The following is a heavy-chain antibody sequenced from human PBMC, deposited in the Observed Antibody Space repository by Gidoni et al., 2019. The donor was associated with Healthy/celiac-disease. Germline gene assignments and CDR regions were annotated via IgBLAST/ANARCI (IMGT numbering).Heavy chain of an antibody. V-gene: IGHV4-34*01. D-gene: IGHD6-25*01. CDR3: ARKRMYPSGIPYDY. J-gene: IGHJ4*02. Sequence: QVQLQQCGAGLLRHSETLSLTCAVYGRSFSGYYWSWIRQPPGKGLEWIGEINHSGSTNYNPSLKSRVTISVDTSKNQFSLKLSSVTAADTAVYYCARKRMYPSGIPYDYWGQGTLVTVSS. CDR2: INHSGST. CDR1: GRSFSGYY.